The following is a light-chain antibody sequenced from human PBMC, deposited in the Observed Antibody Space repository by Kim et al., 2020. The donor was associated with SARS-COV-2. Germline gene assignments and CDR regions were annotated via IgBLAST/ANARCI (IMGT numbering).Light chain of an antibody. CDR2: DFR. V-gene: IGLV2-14*03. CDR3: SSYTTSTTWV. Sequence: GHSITISCTGTSSDIDTYHSVSWFQQFPGRVPKLIIYDFRSRPSGVSSRFSGSKSGDTASLTISELQAEDEADYYCSSYTTSTTWVFGGGTQLTVL. CDR1: SSDIDTYHS. J-gene: IGLJ3*02.